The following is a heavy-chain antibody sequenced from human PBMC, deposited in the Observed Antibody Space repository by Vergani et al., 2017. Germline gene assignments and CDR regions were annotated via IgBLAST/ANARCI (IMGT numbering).Heavy chain of an antibody. V-gene: IGHV3-48*03. J-gene: IGHJ3*02. CDR2: ISSSGSTI. CDR3: AKDRLTGDAFDI. Sequence: EVQLVESGGGLVQPGRSLRLSCAASGFTFDDYAMHWVRQAPGKGLEWVSYISSSGSTIYYADSVKGRFTISRDNAKNSLYLQMNSLRAEDTAVYYCAKDRLTGDAFDIWGQGTMVTVSS. D-gene: IGHD1-14*01. CDR1: GFTFDDYA.